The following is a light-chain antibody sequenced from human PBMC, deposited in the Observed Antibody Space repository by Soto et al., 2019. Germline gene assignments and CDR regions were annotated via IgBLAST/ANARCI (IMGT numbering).Light chain of an antibody. CDR1: QSVSSSY. J-gene: IGKJ1*01. Sequence: EIVLPQSPGTLSLSPGERSTLSCRASQSVSSSYLAWYQQKPGQAPRLLIYGASSRATGIPDRFSGSGSGTDFTLTITTLEPEDFAVYYCQQYGSSPRTFGLGSKVDIK. CDR2: GAS. CDR3: QQYGSSPRT. V-gene: IGKV3-20*01.